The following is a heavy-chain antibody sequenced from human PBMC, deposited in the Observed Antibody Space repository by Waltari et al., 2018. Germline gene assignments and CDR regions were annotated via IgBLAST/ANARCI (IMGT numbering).Heavy chain of an antibody. D-gene: IGHD4-17*01. CDR1: GGTFSSYA. CDR3: ATSGTVTTNYYGMDV. Sequence: QVQLVQSGAEVKKPGSSVKVSCKTSGGTFSSYAISWVRQAPGQGLEWMGGFIPIFGTSNYAQKFQGRVTITADESTSTAYMELSSLRSEDTAVYYCATSGTVTTNYYGMDVWGQGTTVTVSS. CDR2: FIPIFGTS. V-gene: IGHV1-69*01. J-gene: IGHJ6*02.